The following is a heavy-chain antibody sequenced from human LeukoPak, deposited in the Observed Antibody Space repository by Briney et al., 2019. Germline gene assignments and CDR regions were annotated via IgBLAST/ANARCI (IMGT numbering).Heavy chain of an antibody. V-gene: IGHV3-23*01. J-gene: IGHJ4*02. CDR2: ISDSGGST. CDR1: GFTFSIYA. Sequence: GGSLRLSCAASGFTFSIYAMTWVRQAPGKGLEWVSTISDSGGSTYYADSVKGRFTISRDNSQNTLYLQINSLRAEDTAVYYCARLGARQMLEYWGQGTLVTVSS. CDR3: ARLGARQMLEY. D-gene: IGHD4-17*01.